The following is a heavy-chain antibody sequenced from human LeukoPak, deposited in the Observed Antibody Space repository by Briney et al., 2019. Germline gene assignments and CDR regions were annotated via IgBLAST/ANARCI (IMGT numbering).Heavy chain of an antibody. CDR3: TRDRHDSSGHYYDYYYMDV. CDR1: GGSIRSGSYY. J-gene: IGHJ6*03. CDR2: IYPSGST. V-gene: IGHV4-61*02. Sequence: SETLSLTCTVSGGSIRSGSYYWSWIRQPAGKGLEWIGRIYPSGSTNYNPSLKSRVTISLDTSKNQFSLKLSSVTAADTAVYYCTRDRHDSSGHYYDYYYMDVWGKGTTVIVSS. D-gene: IGHD3-22*01.